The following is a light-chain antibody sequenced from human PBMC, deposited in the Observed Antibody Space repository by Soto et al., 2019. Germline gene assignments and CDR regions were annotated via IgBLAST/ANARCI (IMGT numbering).Light chain of an antibody. Sequence: DIQMTQSPSSVSASVGDRVTITCRASQDINRWLGWYQQKPGKAPNLLLFGASILHSGVPSRFSGGGSATDFTLTISSLPPEYFATYYCRQRKTYPPTFGGGTKVEIK. CDR1: QDINRW. J-gene: IGKJ4*01. V-gene: IGKV1-12*01. CDR2: GAS. CDR3: RQRKTYPPT.